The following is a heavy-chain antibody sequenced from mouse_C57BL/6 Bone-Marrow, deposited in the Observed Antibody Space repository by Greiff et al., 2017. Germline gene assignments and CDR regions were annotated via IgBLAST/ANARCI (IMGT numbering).Heavy chain of an antibody. V-gene: IGHV3-6*01. CDR3: ARDRTGIAMDY. D-gene: IGHD4-1*01. CDR1: GYSITSGYY. Sequence: EVKLQESGPGLVKPSQSLSLTCSVTGYSITSGYYWNWIRQFPGNKLEWMGYISYDGSNNYNPSLKNRISITRDTSKNQFFLQFNSVTTEDTATYYCARDRTGIAMDYWGQGTSVTVSS. J-gene: IGHJ4*01. CDR2: ISYDGSN.